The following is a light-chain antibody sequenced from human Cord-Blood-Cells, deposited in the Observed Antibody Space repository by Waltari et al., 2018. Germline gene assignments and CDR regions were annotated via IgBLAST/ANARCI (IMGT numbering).Light chain of an antibody. V-gene: IGKV1-5*03. CDR1: QSISSW. J-gene: IGKJ3*01. CDR3: QQYYSTPLFT. Sequence: DIQMTQSPSTLSASVGDRVTITCRASQSISSWLAWYQQKPGKAPKLLIYKASSLESGVPSRFSGSGSGTEFTLTISSLQPEDVAVYYCQQYYSTPLFTFGPGTKVDIK. CDR2: KAS.